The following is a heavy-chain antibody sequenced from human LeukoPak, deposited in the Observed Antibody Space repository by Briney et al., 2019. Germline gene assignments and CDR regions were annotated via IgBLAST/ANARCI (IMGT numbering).Heavy chain of an antibody. Sequence: GGSLRLSCVASGFTFSSYSMNWVRQAPGKGLEWVSRINSDGSSTSYADSVKGRFTISRDNAKNTLYLQVNSLRAEDTAVYYCAKGYYFDYWGQGTLVTVSS. J-gene: IGHJ4*02. CDR1: GFTFSSYS. CDR2: INSDGSST. CDR3: AKGYYFDY. V-gene: IGHV3-74*01.